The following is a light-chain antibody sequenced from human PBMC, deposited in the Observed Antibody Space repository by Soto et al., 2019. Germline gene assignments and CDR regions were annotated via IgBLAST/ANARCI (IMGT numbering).Light chain of an antibody. J-gene: IGKJ1*01. Sequence: EIVMTHSPGTLSGSPGGMSXLXCXXSQTVSRMYLSWFQQKPGQAPRLLIYDVSNRATGIPARFSGSGSGTDFTLTISSLEPEDFAVYYCQQRSNWPRTFGQGTKVNIK. CDR2: DVS. CDR3: QQRSNWPRT. CDR1: QTVSRMY. V-gene: IGKV3-11*01.